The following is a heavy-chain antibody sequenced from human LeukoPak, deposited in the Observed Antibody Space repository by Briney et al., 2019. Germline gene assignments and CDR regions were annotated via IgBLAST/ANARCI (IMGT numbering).Heavy chain of an antibody. CDR2: ISYDGSNK. D-gene: IGHD6-19*01. CDR3: ARDIAVSIAVAGTGIDY. Sequence: GRSLRLSCAASGFTFSSYAMHWVRQAPGKGLEWVAVISYDGSNKYYADSVKGRFTISRDNSKNTLYLQMNSLRAEDTAVYYCARDIAVSIAVAGTGIDYWGQGTLVTVSP. CDR1: GFTFSSYA. V-gene: IGHV3-30*04. J-gene: IGHJ4*02.